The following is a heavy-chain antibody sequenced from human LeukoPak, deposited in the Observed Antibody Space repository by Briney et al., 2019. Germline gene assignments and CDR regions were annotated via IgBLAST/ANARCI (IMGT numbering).Heavy chain of an antibody. D-gene: IGHD3-22*01. Sequence: SETLSLTCTVSGGSISSYYWSWIRQPPGKGLKWIGYIYYSGSTNYNPSLKSRVTISVDTSKNQFSLKLSSVTAADTAVYYCARGVVIEYYDSSGYYYYFDYWGQGTLVTVSS. CDR1: GGSISSYY. CDR3: ARGVVIEYYDSSGYYYYFDY. CDR2: IYYSGST. J-gene: IGHJ4*02. V-gene: IGHV4-59*01.